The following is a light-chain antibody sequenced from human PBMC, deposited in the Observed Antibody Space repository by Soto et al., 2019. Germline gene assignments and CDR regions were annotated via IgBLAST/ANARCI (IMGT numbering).Light chain of an antibody. J-gene: IGLJ1*01. CDR2: EVS. CDR1: STDVGGYNY. CDR3: GSYTSTDTPFV. V-gene: IGLV2-14*01. Sequence: QSALAPPSSVSGSPGQSITISCTGTSTDVGGYNYVSWYQHHPGKGPKLIIYEVSNRPSGVSDRFSGSKSGNKASLIISNLEAEDESDYYCGSYTSTDTPFVFGTETKVTVL.